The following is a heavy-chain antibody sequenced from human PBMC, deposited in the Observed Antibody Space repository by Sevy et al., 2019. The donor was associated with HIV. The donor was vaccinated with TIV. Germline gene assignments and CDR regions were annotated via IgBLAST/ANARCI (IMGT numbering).Heavy chain of an antibody. CDR2: IIPIFGTA. D-gene: IGHD6-19*01. CDR1: GGTFSSYA. J-gene: IGHJ5*02. CDR3: AGDRPGEYSSGWYKGAWFDP. Sequence: ASVKVSCKASGGTFSSYAISWVRQAPGQGLEWMGGIIPIFGTANYAQKFQGRVTITADESTSTAYMELSSLRSEDTAVYYCAGDRPGEYSSGWYKGAWFDPWGQGTLVTVSS. V-gene: IGHV1-69*13.